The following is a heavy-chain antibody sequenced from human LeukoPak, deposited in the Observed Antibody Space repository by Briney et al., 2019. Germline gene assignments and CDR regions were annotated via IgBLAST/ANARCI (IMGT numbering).Heavy chain of an antibody. CDR3: TTTTVPHGELDAFDI. CDR1: GFTFSDYG. J-gene: IGHJ3*02. D-gene: IGHD3-10*01. V-gene: IGHV3-30*02. CDR2: IRYDGSDE. Sequence: GGSLRLSCAASGFTFSDYGMHWVRQPPGKGLEWVAFIRYDGSDEYYADSVKGRFTISRDSSENTLYLQMNSLKTEDTAVYYCTTTTVPHGELDAFDIWGQGTMVTVSS.